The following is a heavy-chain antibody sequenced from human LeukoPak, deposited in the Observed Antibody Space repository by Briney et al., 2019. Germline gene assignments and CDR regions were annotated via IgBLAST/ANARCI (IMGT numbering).Heavy chain of an antibody. J-gene: IGHJ4*02. CDR2: ISDSGGST. Sequence: GGSLRLSCAASGFTFSSYAMSWVRQAPGKGLEWVSAISDSGGSTYYADSVKGRFTISRDNSKNTLYLQMNSLRAEDTAVYYCAKDGVVITFGGVIVIPFDYWGQGTPVTVSS. CDR3: AKDGVVITFGGVIVIPFDY. CDR1: GFTFSSYA. D-gene: IGHD3-16*02. V-gene: IGHV3-23*01.